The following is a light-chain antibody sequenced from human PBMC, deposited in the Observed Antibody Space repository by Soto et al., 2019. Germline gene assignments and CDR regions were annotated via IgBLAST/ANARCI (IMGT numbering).Light chain of an antibody. CDR1: QSVSSN. CDR3: QQDNNWPAT. V-gene: IGKV3D-15*01. CDR2: GAS. J-gene: IGKJ1*01. Sequence: EIVMTQSPATLSVSPGERATLSCRASQSVSSNLAWYQQKPGQAPRLLIYGASTRATGIPARFSGSESGTEFTLTISSLQSEDFAVYYCQQDNNWPATVGQGTKVEIK.